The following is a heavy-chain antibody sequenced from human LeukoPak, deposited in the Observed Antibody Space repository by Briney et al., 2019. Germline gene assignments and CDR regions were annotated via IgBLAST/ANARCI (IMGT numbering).Heavy chain of an antibody. Sequence: PAETQSLTCTVSGGSISSNSHYWGWIRQTPGKGLEWIGSIFYSGTTYYNPSLKSRVTISVDTSKNQFSLRLSSVTAADTAVYYCAGLVVVTATIDYWGQGTLVTVSS. CDR3: AGLVVVTATIDY. CDR2: IFYSGTT. CDR1: GGSISSNSHY. J-gene: IGHJ4*02. D-gene: IGHD2-21*02. V-gene: IGHV4-39*01.